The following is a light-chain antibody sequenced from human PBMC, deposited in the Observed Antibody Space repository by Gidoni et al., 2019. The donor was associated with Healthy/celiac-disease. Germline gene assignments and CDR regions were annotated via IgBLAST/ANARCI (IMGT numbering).Light chain of an antibody. CDR2: GAS. V-gene: IGKV3-15*01. CDR1: QSVSSN. CDR3: QQYNNWPQT. Sequence: EIVMTQSPATLSVSPGERATLSCRASQSVSSNLVWYQQKPGPAPRLLIYGASTRATGIPARFSGSGSGTEFTLTISSLQSEDFAVYYCQQYNNWPQTFGQGTKVEIK. J-gene: IGKJ1*01.